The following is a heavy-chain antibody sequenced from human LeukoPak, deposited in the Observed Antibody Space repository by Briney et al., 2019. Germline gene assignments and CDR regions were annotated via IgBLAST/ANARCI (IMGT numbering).Heavy chain of an antibody. J-gene: IGHJ4*02. CDR3: VRDSNLSFDY. Sequence: GGSLRLSCAASGLTLSRHWMHWVRQAPGKGLVRVSQISTDGTATTYADSVKGRFTISRDNAKDTLYLQMNSLRAEDTAVYYCVRDSNLSFDYWGQGSQVTVSS. CDR1: GLTLSRHW. CDR2: ISTDGTAT. V-gene: IGHV3-74*01. D-gene: IGHD2/OR15-2a*01.